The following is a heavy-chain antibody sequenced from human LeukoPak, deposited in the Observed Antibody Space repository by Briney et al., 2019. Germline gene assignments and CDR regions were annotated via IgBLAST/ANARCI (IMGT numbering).Heavy chain of an antibody. CDR2: IRNDGSTK. J-gene: IGHJ4*02. V-gene: IGHV3-30*02. CDR1: GFTFSSFG. D-gene: IGHD2-2*01. CDR3: AKEGVVVPTVSSTYYFDY. Sequence: GGSLRLSCAASGFTFSSFGMHWVRQAPGKGLEWVAFIRNDGSTKYYADSVKGRFTISRDNSKNTLYLQMNSLRAEDTAVYYCAKEGVVVPTVSSTYYFDYWGQGTLVTVSS.